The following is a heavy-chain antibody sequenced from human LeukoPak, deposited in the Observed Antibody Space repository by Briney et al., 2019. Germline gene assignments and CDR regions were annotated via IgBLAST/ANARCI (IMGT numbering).Heavy chain of an antibody. CDR2: ISWNSASV. CDR3: AKDYGYSSSWYDY. Sequence: PGGSLRLSCEASGFTFDDYGMHWVRQAPGKGLEWVSTISWNSASVGYVDSVKGRFTISRDNAKKTLYLQMNSLRPEDTALYYCAKDYGYSSSWYDYWGQVTLVTVSS. D-gene: IGHD6-13*01. J-gene: IGHJ4*02. CDR1: GFTFDDYG. V-gene: IGHV3-9*01.